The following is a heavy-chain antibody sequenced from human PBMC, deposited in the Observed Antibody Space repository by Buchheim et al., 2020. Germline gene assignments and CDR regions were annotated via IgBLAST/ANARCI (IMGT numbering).Heavy chain of an antibody. CDR3: AREGREQPIDY. D-gene: IGHD1-26*01. CDR1: GFTFSDYW. V-gene: IGHV3-7*01. CDR2: INRDGSEK. Sequence: EVQLVESGGGLVQPGGSLRLSCSASGFTFSDYWMTWVRQAPGKGLEWVASINRDGSEKNYVDSVKGRFTISSDNAKSSLNLQMNSLRAEDTAVYYCAREGREQPIDYWGQGTL. J-gene: IGHJ4*02.